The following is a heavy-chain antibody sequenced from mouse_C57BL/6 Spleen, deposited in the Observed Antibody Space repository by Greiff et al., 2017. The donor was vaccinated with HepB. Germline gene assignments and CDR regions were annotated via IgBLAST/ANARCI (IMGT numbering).Heavy chain of an antibody. CDR1: GFNIKDDY. CDR3: TTWYGSRREVDY. J-gene: IGHJ2*01. V-gene: IGHV14-4*01. CDR2: IDPENGDT. D-gene: IGHD1-1*01. Sequence: VQLQQSGAELVRPGASVKLSCTASGFNIKDDYMHWVKQKPEQGLEWIGWIDPENGDTEYASKFQGKATITADTSSNTAYLQLSSLTSEDTAVYYCTTWYGSRREVDYWGQGTTLTVSS.